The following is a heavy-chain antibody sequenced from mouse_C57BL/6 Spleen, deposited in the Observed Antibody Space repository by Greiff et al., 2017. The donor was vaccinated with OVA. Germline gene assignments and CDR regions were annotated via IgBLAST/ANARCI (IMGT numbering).Heavy chain of an antibody. CDR1: GYSFTGYY. V-gene: IGHV1-42*01. CDR3: ARVGAQAAFAY. Sequence: VQLQQSGPELVKPGASVKISCKASGYSFTGYYMNWVKQSPGKSLEWIGEINPSTGGTTYNQKFKAKATLTVDKSSSTAYMQLKSLTSEDSAVYYCARVGAQAAFAYWGQGTLVTVSA. D-gene: IGHD3-2*02. CDR2: INPSTGGT. J-gene: IGHJ3*01.